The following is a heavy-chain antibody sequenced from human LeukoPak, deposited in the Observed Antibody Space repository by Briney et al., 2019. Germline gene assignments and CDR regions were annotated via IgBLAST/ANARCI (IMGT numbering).Heavy chain of an antibody. D-gene: IGHD3-16*01. CDR3: ARSIYNYVWGSYDY. V-gene: IGHV3-66*01. J-gene: IGHJ4*02. CDR2: IFSGGNT. Sequence: PGGSLRLPCAASGFTVGDNYMSWVRQAPGRGLEWVSIIFSGGNTYYADSVKGRFTISRDNSKNTLYLQMNSLRAEDTAVYYCARSIYNYVWGSYDYWGQGTLVTVSS. CDR1: GFTVGDNY.